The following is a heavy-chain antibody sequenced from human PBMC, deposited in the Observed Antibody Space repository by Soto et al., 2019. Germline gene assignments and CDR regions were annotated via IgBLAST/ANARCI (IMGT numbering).Heavy chain of an antibody. V-gene: IGHV3-30-3*01. Sequence: GGSLRLSCAASGFTFSSYAMHWVRQAPGKGLEWVAVISYDGSNKYYADSVKGRFTISRDNSKNTLYLQMNSLRAEDTAVYYCARVQFSSKSDVYGMDVWGQGTTVTVSS. CDR1: GFTFSSYA. D-gene: IGHD2-21*02. CDR2: ISYDGSNK. CDR3: ARVQFSSKSDVYGMDV. J-gene: IGHJ6*02.